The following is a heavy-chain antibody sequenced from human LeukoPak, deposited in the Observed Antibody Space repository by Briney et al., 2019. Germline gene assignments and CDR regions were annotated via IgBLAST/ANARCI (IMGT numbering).Heavy chain of an antibody. CDR2: ISYDGSNK. J-gene: IGHJ4*02. Sequence: PGRSLRLSCAASGFTFSSYAMHWVRQAPGKGLEWVAVISYDGSNKYYADSVKGRFTISRDNSKNTLYLQMNSLRAEDTAVYYCARDTLAYCGGDCCPDYWGQGTLVTVSS. V-gene: IGHV3-30-3*01. D-gene: IGHD2-21*02. CDR1: GFTFSSYA. CDR3: ARDTLAYCGGDCCPDY.